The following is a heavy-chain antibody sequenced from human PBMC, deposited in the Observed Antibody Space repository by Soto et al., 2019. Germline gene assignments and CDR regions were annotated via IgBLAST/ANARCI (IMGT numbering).Heavy chain of an antibody. V-gene: IGHV1-46*01. D-gene: IGHD2-15*01. CDR1: GYTFTSYY. CDR3: ARMEEDIVVVVAATDYYYYMDV. Sequence: ASVKVSCKASGYTFTSYYMHWVRQAPGQGLEWMGIINPSGGSTSYAQKFQGRVTMTRDTSTSTAYMELRSLRSDDTAVYYCARMEEDIVVVVAATDYYYYMDVWGKGTTVTVSS. J-gene: IGHJ6*03. CDR2: INPSGGST.